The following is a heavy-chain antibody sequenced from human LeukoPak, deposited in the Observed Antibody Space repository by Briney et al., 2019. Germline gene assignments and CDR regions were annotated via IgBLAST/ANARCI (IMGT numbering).Heavy chain of an antibody. V-gene: IGHV5-51*01. CDR3: ARRTGEQGLVQGWFDP. Sequence: GESLKISCKGSGYSFTSYWIGWVRQMPGKGLEWMGIIYPGDSDTRYSPSFQGQVTISADKSISTAYLQWSSLKASDTAMYYCARRTGEQGLVQGWFDPWGQGTLVTVSS. CDR2: IYPGDSDT. J-gene: IGHJ5*02. CDR1: GYSFTSYW. D-gene: IGHD6-19*01.